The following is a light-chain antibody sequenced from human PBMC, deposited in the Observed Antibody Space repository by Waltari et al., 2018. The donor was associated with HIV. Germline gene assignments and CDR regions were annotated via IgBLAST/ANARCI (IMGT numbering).Light chain of an antibody. V-gene: IGLV1-51*01. CDR2: DNN. CDR1: SSTFGNDF. CDR3: GTWDASLSVGV. J-gene: IGLJ3*02. Sequence: QSVLTQPPSVSAAPGQKVTLSCSVSSTFGNDFVSWYQHLPGSAPKLLIYDNNKRPSGISDRFSGSKSGTSATLGITGLQTGDEADYYCGTWDASLSVGVFGGGTKLTVL.